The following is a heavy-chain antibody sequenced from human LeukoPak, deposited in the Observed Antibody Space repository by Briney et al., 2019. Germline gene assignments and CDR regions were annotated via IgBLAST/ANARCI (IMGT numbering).Heavy chain of an antibody. CDR2: ISGSGGST. V-gene: IGHV3-23*01. D-gene: IGHD5-18*01. CDR3: AKSRGYSYGYSDY. Sequence: GGSLRLSCAASGFTFNSYAMSWVRQAPGKGLEWVSAISGSGGSTYYADSVKGRFTISRDNSKNTLYLQMNSLRAEDTAVYYCAKSRGYSYGYSDYWGQGTLVTVSS. CDR1: GFTFNSYA. J-gene: IGHJ4*02.